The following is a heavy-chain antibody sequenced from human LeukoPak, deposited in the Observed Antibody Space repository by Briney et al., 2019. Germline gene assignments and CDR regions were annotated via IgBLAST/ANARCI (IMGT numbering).Heavy chain of an antibody. Sequence: SETLSLTCTVSGASISSYYWSWVRQPPGKGLEWIGYIYYSGNTNYNPSLKSRVTISVDTSKNQFSLKLSSVTAADTAVYFCARSRLAGASYYWYFDLWGRGTLVTVSS. J-gene: IGHJ2*01. D-gene: IGHD1-26*01. CDR1: GASISSYY. CDR2: IYYSGNT. V-gene: IGHV4-59*01. CDR3: ARSRLAGASYYWYFDL.